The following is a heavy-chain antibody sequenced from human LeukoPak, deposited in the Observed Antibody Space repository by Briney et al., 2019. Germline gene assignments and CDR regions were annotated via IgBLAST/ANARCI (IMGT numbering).Heavy chain of an antibody. V-gene: IGHV1-24*01. D-gene: IGHD2-21*01. CDR2: FDPEDGET. J-gene: IGHJ6*03. CDR3: AKRGGDDYYMDV. Sequence: ASVKVSCKVSGYTLTELSMHWVRQAPGKGLEWMGGFDPEDGETIYAQKFQGRVTMTEDTSTDTAYMELSSLRSEDTAVYYCAKRGGDDYYMDVWGKGTTVTISS. CDR1: GYTLTELS.